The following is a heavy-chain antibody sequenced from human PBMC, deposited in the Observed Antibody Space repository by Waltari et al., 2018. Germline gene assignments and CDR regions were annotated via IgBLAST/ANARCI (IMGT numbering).Heavy chain of an antibody. J-gene: IGHJ4*02. CDR2: IIPIFGTA. V-gene: IGHV1-69*01. CDR1: GGTFSSYA. Sequence: QVQLVQSGAEVKKPGSSVKVSCKASGGTFSSYAISWVRQAPGQGLEWMGGIIPIFGTANYAQKFQGRVTITADESTSTAYMELSSLRSEDTAVYYCASDPYYYDSSGQTLNGFDYWGQGTLVTVSS. D-gene: IGHD3-22*01. CDR3: ASDPYYYDSSGQTLNGFDY.